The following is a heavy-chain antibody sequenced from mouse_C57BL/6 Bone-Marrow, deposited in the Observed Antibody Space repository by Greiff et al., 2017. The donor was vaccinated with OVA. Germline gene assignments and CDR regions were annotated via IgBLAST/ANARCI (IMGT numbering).Heavy chain of an antibody. CDR2: INPNNGGT. V-gene: IGHV1-26*01. J-gene: IGHJ1*03. D-gene: IGHD1-1*01. CDR3: ARNPLYYCGSSHWYFDV. Sequence: EVQLQQSGPELVKPGASVKISCKASGYTFTDYYMNWVKQSHGKSLEWIGDINPNNGGTSYNQKFKGKATLTVDKSSSTAYMELRSLTSEDSAVYYCARNPLYYCGSSHWYFDVWGTGTTVTVSS. CDR1: GYTFTDYY.